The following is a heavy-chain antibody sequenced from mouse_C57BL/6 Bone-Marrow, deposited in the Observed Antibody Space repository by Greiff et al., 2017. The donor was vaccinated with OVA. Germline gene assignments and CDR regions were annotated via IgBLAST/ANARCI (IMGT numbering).Heavy chain of an antibody. CDR2: INPGSGGT. J-gene: IGHJ2*01. D-gene: IGHD2-5*01. CDR3: ARLTYYSNGFDY. CDR1: GYAFTNYL. V-gene: IGHV1-54*01. Sequence: QVQLQQSGAELVRPGTSVKVSCKASGYAFTNYLIEWVKQRPGQGLEWIGVINPGSGGTNYNEKFKGKATLTADKSSSTAYMQLSSLTSEDSAVYFCARLTYYSNGFDYWGQGTTLTVSS.